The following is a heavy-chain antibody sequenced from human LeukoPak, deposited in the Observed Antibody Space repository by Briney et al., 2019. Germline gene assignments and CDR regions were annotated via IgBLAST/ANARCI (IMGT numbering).Heavy chain of an antibody. J-gene: IGHJ4*02. CDR3: AREASYYFDY. D-gene: IGHD6-6*01. CDR2: ISGTGSTI. Sequence: GGSLRLSRAASRFTFSSYKMHWVRQAPGKGLEWVSYISGTGSTIFYADSVKGRFTISRDNAKNSLYLLMNSLRAEDTAVYYCAREASYYFDYWGQGTLVTVSS. V-gene: IGHV3-48*03. CDR1: RFTFSSYK.